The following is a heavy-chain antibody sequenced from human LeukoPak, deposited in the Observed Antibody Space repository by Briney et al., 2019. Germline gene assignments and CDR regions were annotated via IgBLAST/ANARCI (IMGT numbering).Heavy chain of an antibody. Sequence: PTETLSLTCTVSGGSVSSGSYYWSWIRQPPGKGLEWIEYIYYSGSTNYNPSLKSRVTISVDTSKNQFSLKLSSVTAADTAVYYCAREGQTGYTDYWGQGTLVTVSS. V-gene: IGHV4-61*01. J-gene: IGHJ4*02. CDR2: IYYSGST. CDR3: AREGQTGYTDY. CDR1: GGSVSSGSYY. D-gene: IGHD3-9*01.